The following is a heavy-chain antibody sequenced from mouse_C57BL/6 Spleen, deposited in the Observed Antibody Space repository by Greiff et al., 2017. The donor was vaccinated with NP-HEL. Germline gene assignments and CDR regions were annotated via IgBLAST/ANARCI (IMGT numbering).Heavy chain of an antibody. CDR2: IDPENGDT. CDR1: GFNIKDDY. D-gene: IGHD2-1*01. V-gene: IGHV14-4*01. CDR3: SYGNPFAY. J-gene: IGHJ3*01. Sequence: EVQLQQSGAELVRPGASVKLSCTASGFNIKDDYMHWVKQRPEQGLEWIGWIDPENGDTEYASKFQGKATITADTSSNTAYLQLSSLTSEDTAVYYCSYGNPFAYWGQGTLVTVSA.